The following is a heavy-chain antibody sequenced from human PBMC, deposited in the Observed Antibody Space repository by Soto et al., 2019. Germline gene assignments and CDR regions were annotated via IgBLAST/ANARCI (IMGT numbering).Heavy chain of an antibody. CDR3: AKAISGYNAPLDH. J-gene: IGHJ4*02. V-gene: IGHV4-34*01. Sequence: PSETLSLTCAVYGGSFSGYYWSWIRQPPGKGLEWIGEINHSGSTNYNPSLKSRVTISVDTSKNQFSLKLSSVTAADTAVYYCAKAISGYNAPLDHWGQGTRVTVSS. CDR2: INHSGST. CDR1: GGSFSGYY. D-gene: IGHD5-12*01.